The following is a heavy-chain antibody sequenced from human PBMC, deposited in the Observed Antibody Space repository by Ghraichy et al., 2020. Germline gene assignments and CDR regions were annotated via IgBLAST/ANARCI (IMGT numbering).Heavy chain of an antibody. D-gene: IGHD5-18*01. V-gene: IGHV3-48*01. CDR2: ISSTSTPI. CDR3: ARDLGYSYGVYFDY. CDR1: GFTFSTYS. Sequence: GGSLSLSCAASGFTFSTYSMHWVRQAPGKGLEWVSYISSTSTPIFYADSVKGRFTISRDNAKKSLYLQMNSLRAEDTAVYYCARDLGYSYGVYFDYWGQGTLVTVSS. J-gene: IGHJ4*02.